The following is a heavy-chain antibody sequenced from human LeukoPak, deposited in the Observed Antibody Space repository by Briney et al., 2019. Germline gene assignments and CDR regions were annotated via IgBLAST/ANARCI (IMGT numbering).Heavy chain of an antibody. CDR3: ARVAGGYNYGAFDI. Sequence: ASETVSFTASVYTVTFHYIHWVRQAPGQGLEWMGWINPNTGGTKYVGRFQGRVTMTSDTSISTVYMELSNLRSDDTAVYYCARVAGGYNYGAFDIWGQGTVVTVSS. CDR2: INPNTGGT. CDR1: VYTVTFHY. J-gene: IGHJ3*02. V-gene: IGHV1-2*02. D-gene: IGHD5-24*01.